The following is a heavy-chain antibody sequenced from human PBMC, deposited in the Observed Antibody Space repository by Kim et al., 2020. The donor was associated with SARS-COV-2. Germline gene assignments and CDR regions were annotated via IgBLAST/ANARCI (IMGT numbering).Heavy chain of an antibody. CDR2: ISSSSSYI. Sequence: GGSLRLSCAASGFTFSSYSMNWVRQAPGKGLEWVSSISSSSSYIYYADSVKGRFTISRDNAKNSLYLQINSLRAEDTAVYYCARDLRSYYYDSSGYPPDYWGQGTLVTVSS. J-gene: IGHJ4*02. D-gene: IGHD3-22*01. V-gene: IGHV3-21*01. CDR1: GFTFSSYS. CDR3: ARDLRSYYYDSSGYPPDY.